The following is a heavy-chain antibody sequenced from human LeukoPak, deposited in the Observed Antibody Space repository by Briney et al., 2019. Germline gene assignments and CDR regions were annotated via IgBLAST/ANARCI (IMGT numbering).Heavy chain of an antibody. J-gene: IGHJ4*02. Sequence: GGSLRLSCTASGFTFGDYAMSWFRQAPGKGLEWVGFIRSKAYGGTTEYAASVKGRFTISRDDSKSIAYLQMNSLKTEDTAVYYCSRRTMVRGATDYWGQGTLATVSS. CDR1: GFTFGDYA. CDR3: SRRTMVRGATDY. D-gene: IGHD3-10*01. V-gene: IGHV3-49*03. CDR2: IRSKAYGGTT.